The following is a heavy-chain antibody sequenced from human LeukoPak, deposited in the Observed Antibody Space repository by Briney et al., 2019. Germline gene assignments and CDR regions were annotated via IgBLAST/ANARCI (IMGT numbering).Heavy chain of an antibody. J-gene: IGHJ4*02. D-gene: IGHD2-15*01. V-gene: IGHV4-34*01. CDR1: GGSFSGYY. CDR2: INHSGST. Sequence: KSSETLSLTCAVYGGSFSGYYWSWIRQPPGKGLEWIGEINHSGSTNYNPSLKSRVTMSVDTSKNQFSLKLSSVTAADTAVYYCARARWGGGSCYDYWGQRALVTVSS. CDR3: ARARWGGGSCYDY.